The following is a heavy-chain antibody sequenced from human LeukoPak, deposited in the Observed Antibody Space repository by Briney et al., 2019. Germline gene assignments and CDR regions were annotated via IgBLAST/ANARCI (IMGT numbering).Heavy chain of an antibody. CDR1: GFTVNSNY. J-gene: IGHJ3*02. CDR2: IYSGGST. CDR3: ARDPEGAFDI. V-gene: IGHV3-53*01. Sequence: GGSLRLSCAASGFTVNSNYMSWVRQAPGKGLEWVSVIYSGGSTYYADSVKGRFTISRGNSKNTLYLQMNSLRAEDTAVYYCARDPEGAFDIWGQGTMVTVST.